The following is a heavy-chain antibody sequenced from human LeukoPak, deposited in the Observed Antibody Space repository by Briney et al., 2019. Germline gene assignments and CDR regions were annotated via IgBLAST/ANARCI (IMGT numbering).Heavy chain of an antibody. D-gene: IGHD3-10*01. CDR3: ARDVSGSYYYYMDV. J-gene: IGHJ6*03. V-gene: IGHV1-2*02. CDR2: INPNSGGT. CDR1: GYTFTGYH. Sequence: ASVKDSCKASGYTFTGYHMHWVRQPPGQGLEWMGWINPNSGGTNYAQKFHGRVTMTRDTSISTAYMELSRLRSDDTAVYYCARDVSGSYYYYMDVWGKGTTVTVSS.